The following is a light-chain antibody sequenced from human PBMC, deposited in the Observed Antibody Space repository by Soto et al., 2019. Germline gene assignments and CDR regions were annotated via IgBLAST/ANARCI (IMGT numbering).Light chain of an antibody. CDR3: QQRSNWPLT. Sequence: EIVLTQSPATLSLSPGERATLSCTASQSVSSYLAWYQQKPGQAPRLLIYDASNRATGIPARFSGCGSGTDFTLTISSLESEDSAVYYCQQRSNWPLTFGPGTKVDIK. V-gene: IGKV3-11*01. CDR2: DAS. CDR1: QSVSSY. J-gene: IGKJ3*01.